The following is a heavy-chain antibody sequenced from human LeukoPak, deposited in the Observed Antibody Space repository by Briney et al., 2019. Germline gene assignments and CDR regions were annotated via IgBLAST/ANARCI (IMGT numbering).Heavy chain of an antibody. V-gene: IGHV3-23*01. J-gene: IGHJ4*02. CDR3: ARDRWYDSSGYYL. CDR2: ISGSGGST. Sequence: GGSLRLSCAASGFTFSSYAMSWVRQAPGKGLEWVSAISGSGGSTYYADSVKGRFTISRDNSKNTLYLQMNSLRADDTAVYYCARDRWYDSSGYYLWGQGTLVTVSS. CDR1: GFTFSSYA. D-gene: IGHD3-22*01.